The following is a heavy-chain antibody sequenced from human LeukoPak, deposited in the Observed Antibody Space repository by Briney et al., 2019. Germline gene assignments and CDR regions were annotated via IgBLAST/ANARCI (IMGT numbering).Heavy chain of an antibody. Sequence: VSVKVSCKASGYTFTSYDINWVRQATGQGLEWMGWMSPNSGDTGYAQEFQGRLAMTRDTSISTAYMELSSLRSEDTAVYYCVRTPPNWGADYWGQGTLVTVSS. CDR1: GYTFTSYD. CDR2: MSPNSGDT. J-gene: IGHJ4*02. V-gene: IGHV1-8*01. D-gene: IGHD3-16*01. CDR3: VRTPPNWGADY.